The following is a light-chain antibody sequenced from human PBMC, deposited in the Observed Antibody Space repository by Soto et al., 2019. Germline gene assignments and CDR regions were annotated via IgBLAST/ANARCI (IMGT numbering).Light chain of an antibody. J-gene: IGKJ4*01. CDR1: QSVTSK. V-gene: IGKV3-11*01. CDR3: QPRSSWALT. CDR2: GAS. Sequence: MWSQCPVTRTLCTGDRATLSCGASQSVTSKLAWYQQKPGQAPRLLISGASNRATGIPARFSGSGSGTDFTLTNCCLEAEDFAVYYCQPRSSWALTLGGGTKVEIK.